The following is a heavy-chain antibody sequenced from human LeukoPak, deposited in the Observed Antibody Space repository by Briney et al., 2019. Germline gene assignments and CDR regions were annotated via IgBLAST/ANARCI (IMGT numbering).Heavy chain of an antibody. V-gene: IGHV3-23*01. Sequence: GGSLRLSCAASGFTFSSYAMSWVRQAPGKGLEWVSAVSGSGGSTYYADSVKGRFTISRDNSKNTLYLQMNSLGAEGTAVYYCAILQTWDYWGQGTLVTVSS. J-gene: IGHJ4*02. D-gene: IGHD5-24*01. CDR1: GFTFSSYA. CDR3: AILQTWDY. CDR2: VSGSGGST.